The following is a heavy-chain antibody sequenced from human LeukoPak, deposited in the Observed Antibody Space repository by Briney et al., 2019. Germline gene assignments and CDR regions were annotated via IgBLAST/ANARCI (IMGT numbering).Heavy chain of an antibody. CDR1: GFTFSSYS. D-gene: IGHD6-25*01. J-gene: IGHJ4*02. CDR2: ITYSGEYT. V-gene: IGHV3-23*01. CDR3: AKRSSGTSGYFDS. Sequence: PGGSLRLSCAASGFTFSSYSMSWVRQAPGKGPEWVSAITYSGEYTDYADSVKGRFTISRDNSKNTLYLQMSSLRADDTAVYFCAKRSSGTSGYFDSWGQRTLVTVSS.